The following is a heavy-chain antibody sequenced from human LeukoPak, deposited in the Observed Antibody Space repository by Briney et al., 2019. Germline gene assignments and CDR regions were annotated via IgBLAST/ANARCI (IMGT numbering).Heavy chain of an antibody. J-gene: IGHJ5*02. Sequence: GGSLRLSCAASGFTFSSYWMSWVRQAPGKGLEWVASTKQDGSEKYYVDSVKGRFTISRDNAKNSLYLQMNSLRAEDTALYYCARAPGEGWFDPWGQGTLVTVSS. CDR3: ARAPGEGWFDP. D-gene: IGHD4-17*01. CDR1: GFTFSSYW. V-gene: IGHV3-7*01. CDR2: TKQDGSEK.